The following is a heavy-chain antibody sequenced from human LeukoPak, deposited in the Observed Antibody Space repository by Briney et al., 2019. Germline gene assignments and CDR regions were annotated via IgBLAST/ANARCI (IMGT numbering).Heavy chain of an antibody. CDR3: ARQKGYDFWSGPNYYYYYMDV. D-gene: IGHD3-3*01. Sequence: GESLKISFKGSGSSFTSYWIGWVRQMPGKGLEWMGIIYPGDSDTRYSPSFQGQVTISADKSISTAYLQWSSLKASDTAMYYCARQKGYDFWSGPNYYYYYMDVWGKGTTVTVSS. V-gene: IGHV5-51*01. CDR2: IYPGDSDT. CDR1: GSSFTSYW. J-gene: IGHJ6*03.